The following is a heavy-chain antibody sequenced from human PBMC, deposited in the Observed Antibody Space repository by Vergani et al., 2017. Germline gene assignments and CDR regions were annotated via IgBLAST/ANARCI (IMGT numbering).Heavy chain of an antibody. Sequence: EVQLVESGGGLVKPGGSLRLSCAASGFTFSNAWMSWVRQAPGKGLEWVGRIKSKTDGGTTDYAAPVKGRFTISRDDSKNTLYLQMNSLKPEDTAVYYCTTALYSSSWSYYYYGMDVWGQGTTVTVSS. J-gene: IGHJ6*02. CDR2: IKSKTDGGTT. CDR1: GFTFSNAW. V-gene: IGHV3-15*01. D-gene: IGHD6-13*01. CDR3: TTALYSSSWSYYYYGMDV.